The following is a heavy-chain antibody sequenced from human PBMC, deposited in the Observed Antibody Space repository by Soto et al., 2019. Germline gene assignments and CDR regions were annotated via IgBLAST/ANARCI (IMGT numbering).Heavy chain of an antibody. D-gene: IGHD3-3*01. J-gene: IGHJ3*02. CDR1: GGSISSYY. Sequence: SETLSLTCTVSGGSISSYYWSWIRQPPGKGLEWIGYIYYSGSTNYNPSLKSRVTISVDTSKNQFSLKLSSVTAADTAVYYCARARRYDFWSGYSSALDAFDIWGQGTMVTVSS. V-gene: IGHV4-59*01. CDR2: IYYSGST. CDR3: ARARRYDFWSGYSSALDAFDI.